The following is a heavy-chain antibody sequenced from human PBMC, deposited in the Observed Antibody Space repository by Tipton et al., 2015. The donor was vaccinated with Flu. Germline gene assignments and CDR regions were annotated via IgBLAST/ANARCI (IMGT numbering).Heavy chain of an antibody. D-gene: IGHD2/OR15-2a*01. CDR1: GFIFSDYA. CDR2: ISSNGDNT. Sequence: SLRLSCAASGFIFSDYALHWVRQAPGRGLEYVSAISSNGDNTYYADSVKGRFTISRDNSKNTLYVQMGSLRADDMAVYCCARGMNSGLVDVWGQGTTVTVSS. J-gene: IGHJ6*02. CDR3: ARGMNSGLVDV. V-gene: IGHV3-64*02.